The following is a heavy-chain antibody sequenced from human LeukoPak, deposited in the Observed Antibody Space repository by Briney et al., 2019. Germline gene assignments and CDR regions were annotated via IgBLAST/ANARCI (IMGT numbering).Heavy chain of an antibody. D-gene: IGHD3-3*01. Sequence: GGSLRLSCAATGFTFSDYYMSWIRQAPGKGLDWVSYISSSSSYTNYADSVKGRFTISRDNAKNSLYLQMNSLRAEDTAVYYCARDFPFGDYLDYWGQGTLVTVSS. J-gene: IGHJ4*02. CDR1: GFTFSDYY. CDR3: ARDFPFGDYLDY. V-gene: IGHV3-11*06. CDR2: ISSSSSYT.